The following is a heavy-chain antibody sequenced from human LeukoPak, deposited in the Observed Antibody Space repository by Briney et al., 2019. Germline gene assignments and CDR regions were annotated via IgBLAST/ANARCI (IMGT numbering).Heavy chain of an antibody. Sequence: PSDTLSLTCAVYGESFSGYYWSWIRQPPGKGLEWIGEINHSGNTDYSPSLRSRVTISVDTSKSQFSLKLTSVTAADTAVYYCARGLPGIASHFYWGQGTLVTVCS. CDR3: ARGLPGIASHFY. J-gene: IGHJ4*02. V-gene: IGHV4-34*01. CDR1: GESFSGYY. D-gene: IGHD6-13*01. CDR2: INHSGNT.